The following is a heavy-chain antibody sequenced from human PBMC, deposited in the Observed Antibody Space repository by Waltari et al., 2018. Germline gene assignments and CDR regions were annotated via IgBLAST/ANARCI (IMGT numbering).Heavy chain of an antibody. Sequence: QLQLQESGPGLVKPSETLSLTCTVSGGSISSSSYYWGWIRQPPGKGLEWIGSIYYSGSTYYNPSLKSRVTISVDTSKNQFSLKLSSVTAADTAVYYCAGTGDLIYYFDYWGQGTLVIVSS. CDR3: AGTGDLIYYFDY. D-gene: IGHD7-27*01. V-gene: IGHV4-39*01. CDR2: IYYSGST. CDR1: GGSISSSSYY. J-gene: IGHJ4*02.